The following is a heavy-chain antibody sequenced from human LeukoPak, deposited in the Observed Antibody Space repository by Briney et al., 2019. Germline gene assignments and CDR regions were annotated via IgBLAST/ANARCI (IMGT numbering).Heavy chain of an antibody. V-gene: IGHV3-21*04. CDR1: GFTFTTNS. CDR3: AKALWGTYFDY. J-gene: IGHJ4*02. D-gene: IGHD3-16*01. CDR2: ISPTSEYI. Sequence: GGSLRLSCTDSGFTFTTNSLNWVRQAPGKGLEWVSSISPTSEYIYYADSVKGRFTISRDNGKNPLYLQMNSLRAEDTALYYCAKALWGTYFDYWGQGTLVTVSS.